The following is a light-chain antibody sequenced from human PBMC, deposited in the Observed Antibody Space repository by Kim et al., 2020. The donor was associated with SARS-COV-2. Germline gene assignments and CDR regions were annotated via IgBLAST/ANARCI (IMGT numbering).Light chain of an antibody. CDR2: ASS. CDR1: ESMSSTF. Sequence: LSPGERATLSCRASESMSSTFLAWYQQRPGQPPRLLIYASSTRATGIPDRFSGSGSGTDFTLTISRLKPEDSAVYHCHQYGSSLYTFGQGTKLEI. CDR3: HQYGSSLYT. V-gene: IGKV3-20*01. J-gene: IGKJ2*01.